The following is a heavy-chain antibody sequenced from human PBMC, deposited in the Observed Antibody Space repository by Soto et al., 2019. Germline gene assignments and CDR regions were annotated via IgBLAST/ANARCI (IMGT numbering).Heavy chain of an antibody. CDR1: GFTFINSA. D-gene: IGHD1-26*01. CDR2: IVVGSGHI. CDR3: AAVQGGGATFHF. V-gene: IGHV1-58*02. Sequence: ASVKVSCKASGFTFINSAIQWVRQARGQRLEWMGWIVVGSGHINYAQKFQERLSITRDMSTSTAYMELSSLTLEDTAVYYCAAVQGGGATFHFWGPATLVTVSS. J-gene: IGHJ4*02.